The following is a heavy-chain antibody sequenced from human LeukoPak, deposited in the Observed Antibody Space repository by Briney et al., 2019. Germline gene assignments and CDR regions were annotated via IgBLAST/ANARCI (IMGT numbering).Heavy chain of an antibody. J-gene: IGHJ4*02. V-gene: IGHV1-2*06. CDR3: ARAIPARGTHFDY. Sequence: ASVKVSCKASGYTFTGYYMHWVRQAPGQGLECMGRINPNSGGTNYAQKFQGRVTMTRDTSISTAYMELSRLRSDDTAVYYCARAIPARGTHFDYWGQGTLVTVSS. CDR2: INPNSGGT. D-gene: IGHD1-1*01. CDR1: GYTFTGYY.